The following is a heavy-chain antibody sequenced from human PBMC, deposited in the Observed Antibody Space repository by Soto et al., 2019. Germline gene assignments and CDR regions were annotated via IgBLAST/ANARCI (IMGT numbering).Heavy chain of an antibody. D-gene: IGHD5-12*01. CDR1: GSSVSSGAYY. Sequence: SETLSLTCTVSGSSVSSGAYYWTWIRQRPGKGLEWIGYIYYSGSTYYSPSLKSRLSISLDTSKNQFSLRLSSVTAADTAMYYCARDRLRAVYAFDTWGQGTMVTVSS. V-gene: IGHV4-31*03. CDR3: ARDRLRAVYAFDT. CDR2: IYYSGST. J-gene: IGHJ3*02.